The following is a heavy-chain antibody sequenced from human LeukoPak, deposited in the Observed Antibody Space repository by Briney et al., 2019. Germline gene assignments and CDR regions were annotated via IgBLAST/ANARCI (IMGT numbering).Heavy chain of an antibody. CDR1: GFTFITYW. CDR2: INKYGSKK. CDR3: ARAVTSTGVY. D-gene: IGHD3-10*01. J-gene: IGHJ4*02. V-gene: IGHV3-7*03. Sequence: PRGSLILSCAAAGFTFITYWVTWGRQAPGERLERGASINKYGSKKSYVDSAKGRFTISRDNAHKSLYLEINSLRAEDTVVYYCARAVTSTGVYWGQGTLVTVSS.